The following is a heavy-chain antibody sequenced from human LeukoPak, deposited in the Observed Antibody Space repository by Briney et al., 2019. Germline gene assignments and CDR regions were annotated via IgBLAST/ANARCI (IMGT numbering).Heavy chain of an antibody. CDR1: GGTISSYY. D-gene: IGHD6-19*01. CDR2: IHYSGST. V-gene: IGHV4-59*08. J-gene: IGHJ4*02. CDR3: ARWYSSGWAFDY. Sequence: SETLSLTCTVSGGTISSYYWNWIRQPPGKGLEWIGYIHYSGSTKYNPSLKSRVTISVDTSKNQFSLKLSSVTAADTAVYYCARWYSSGWAFDYWGQVTLVTVSS.